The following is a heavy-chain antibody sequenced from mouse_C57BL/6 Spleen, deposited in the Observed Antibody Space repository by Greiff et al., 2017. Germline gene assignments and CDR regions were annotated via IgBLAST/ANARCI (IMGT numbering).Heavy chain of an antibody. CDR1: GYAFSSSW. V-gene: IGHV1-82*01. D-gene: IGHD1-1*02. J-gene: IGHJ3*01. CDR3: AREGPGSYAFAY. CDR2: IYPGDGDT. Sequence: QVQLQQSGPELVKPGASVKISCKASGYAFSSSWMNWVKQRPGKGLEWIGRIYPGDGDTNYNGKFKGKATLTADKSSSTAYMQLSSLTSEDSAVYFCAREGPGSYAFAYWGQGTLVTVSA.